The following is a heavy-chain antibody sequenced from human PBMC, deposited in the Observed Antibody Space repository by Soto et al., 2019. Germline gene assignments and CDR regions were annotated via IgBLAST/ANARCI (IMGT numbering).Heavy chain of an antibody. CDR2: IYWDDDK. D-gene: IGHD2-2*01. CDR1: GFSLSTSGVG. CDR3: AHRSGYCSSTSCYRAVAGTYYYYGMDV. Sequence: QITLKESGPTLVKPTQTLTLTCTFSGFSLSTSGVGVGWIRQPPGKALEWLALIYWDDDKRYSPSLKSRLTITKDTSKNQVVLTMTNMDPVDTATYYCAHRSGYCSSTSCYRAVAGTYYYYGMDVWGQGTTVTVSS. V-gene: IGHV2-5*02. J-gene: IGHJ6*02.